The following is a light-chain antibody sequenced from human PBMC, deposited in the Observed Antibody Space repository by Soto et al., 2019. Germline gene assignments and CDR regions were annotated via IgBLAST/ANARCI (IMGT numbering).Light chain of an antibody. CDR1: QSVSSS. Sequence: EIVMTQSPATLSVSPGERATLSCRASQSVSSSLAWYQHKPGKAPRLLIYGASTRATGIPARFSGSGSGTEFTLTISSLQSEDLAVYYCQQYKNWLPCTFGQGTKVEI. CDR3: QQYKNWLPCT. CDR2: GAS. V-gene: IGKV3-15*01. J-gene: IGKJ1*01.